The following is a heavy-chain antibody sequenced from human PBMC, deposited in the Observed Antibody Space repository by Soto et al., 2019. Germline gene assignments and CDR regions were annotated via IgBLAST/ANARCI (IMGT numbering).Heavy chain of an antibody. Sequence: GGSLRLSCAASGFTFSSYGMHWVRQAPGKGLEWVAVIWYDGSNKYYADSVKGRFTISRDNSKNTLYLQMNSLRAEDTAVYYCARRLGDYYYYGMDVWGQGTTVTVSS. D-gene: IGHD3-22*01. CDR2: IWYDGSNK. J-gene: IGHJ6*02. CDR1: GFTFSSYG. CDR3: ARRLGDYYYYGMDV. V-gene: IGHV3-33*01.